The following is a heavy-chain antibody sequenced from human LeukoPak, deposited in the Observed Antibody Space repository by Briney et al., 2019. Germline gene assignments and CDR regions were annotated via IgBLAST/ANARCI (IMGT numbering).Heavy chain of an antibody. CDR1: GHTFSRYD. CDR2: MNPTSGNT. D-gene: IGHD3-10*01. Sequence: VASVKVSCKASGHTFSRYDMNWVRQATGQGLEWMGWMNPTSGNTGYAQKFQVRIAMTRNTSISTAYLEVTSLTSEDTAVYFCATVGGLFGSGRNWFDPWGQGTLVTVSS. CDR3: ATVGGLFGSGRNWFDP. J-gene: IGHJ5*02. V-gene: IGHV1-8*01.